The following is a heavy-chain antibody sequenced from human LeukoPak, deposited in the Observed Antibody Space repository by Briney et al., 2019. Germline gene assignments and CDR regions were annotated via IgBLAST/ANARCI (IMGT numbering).Heavy chain of an antibody. CDR3: ARGRGSHYDILTGYFDY. V-gene: IGHV1-69*01. D-gene: IGHD3-9*01. CDR1: GGTFSRYA. J-gene: IGHJ4*02. Sequence: SVKVSCKASGGTFSRYAISWERQAPGRGLEWMGGIIPIFGTANYAQKFQGRVTITADESTSTAYMELSSLRSEDTAVYYCARGRGSHYDILTGYFDYWGQGTLVTVSS. CDR2: IIPIFGTA.